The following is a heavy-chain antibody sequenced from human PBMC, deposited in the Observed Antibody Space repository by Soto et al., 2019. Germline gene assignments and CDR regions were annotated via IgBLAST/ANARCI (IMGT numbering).Heavy chain of an antibody. Sequence: QITLKESGPTLVKPTQTLTLTCTFSGFSLSTSGVGVGWIRQPPGKALEWLALIYWDDDKRYSPSLKSRLTNTKNTTKNHVVLTMTNMDPGDTATYYCAHSLIPLWGTRGAFDYWVQGTLVTFSS. CDR1: GFSLSTSGVG. V-gene: IGHV2-5*02. J-gene: IGHJ4*02. CDR2: IYWDDDK. D-gene: IGHD7-27*01. CDR3: AHSLIPLWGTRGAFDY.